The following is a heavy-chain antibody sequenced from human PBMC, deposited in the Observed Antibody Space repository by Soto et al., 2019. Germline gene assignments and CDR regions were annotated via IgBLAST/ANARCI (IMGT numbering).Heavy chain of an antibody. Sequence: SQTLSLTCAISGDSVSSNSAAWNWIRQSPSRGLEWLGRTYYRSKWYNDYAVSVKGRITINPDTSKNQFSLQLNSVTPEDTAVYYCARAPRAILRYFDWSPWYYYGMDVWGQETTVTVSS. CDR2: TYYRSKWYN. CDR1: GDSVSSNSAA. V-gene: IGHV6-1*01. D-gene: IGHD3-9*01. CDR3: ARAPRAILRYFDWSPWYYYGMDV. J-gene: IGHJ6*02.